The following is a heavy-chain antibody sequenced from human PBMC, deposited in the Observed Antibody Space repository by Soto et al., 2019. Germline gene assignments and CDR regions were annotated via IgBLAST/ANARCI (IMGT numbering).Heavy chain of an antibody. V-gene: IGHV4-59*01. CDR2: IYYSGST. CDR3: ARRYGSAFDI. Sequence: NPSETLSLTCTVSGGSISSYYWSWIRQPPGKGLEWIGYIYYSGSTNYNPSLKSRVTISVDTSKNQFSLKLSSVTAADTAVYYCARRYGSAFDIWGQRTMVTVSS. CDR1: GGSISSYY. D-gene: IGHD3-10*01. J-gene: IGHJ3*02.